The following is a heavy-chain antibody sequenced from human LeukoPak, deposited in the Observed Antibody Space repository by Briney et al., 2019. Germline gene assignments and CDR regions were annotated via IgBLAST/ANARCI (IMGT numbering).Heavy chain of an antibody. CDR2: IGGTHSNI. D-gene: IGHD4-17*01. V-gene: IGHV3-48*02. CDR1: GFTFSIYS. J-gene: IGHJ4*02. CDR3: ARDRDYAFDS. Sequence: GGSLRLSCAASGFTFSIYSMNWVRQAPGMGLEWVSYIGGTHSNIYYADSVKGRFAISRDDAKNSLYLQMNSLRDEDTAVYYCARDRDYAFDSWGQGTLVTVSS.